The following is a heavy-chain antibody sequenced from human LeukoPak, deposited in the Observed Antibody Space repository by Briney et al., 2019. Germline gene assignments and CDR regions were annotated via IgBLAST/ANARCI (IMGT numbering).Heavy chain of an antibody. V-gene: IGHV3-7*01. D-gene: IGHD3-10*01. CDR3: ARDRPSITMVRGVIPTGRVYP. J-gene: IGHJ5*02. CDR2: IKEDGDEK. CDR1: DFRISTYW. Sequence: GGSLRLSCVASDFRISTYWMGWVRQAPGKGLEWVANIKEDGDEKHYVDSVKGRFTISRDNARNSVFLQMNSLRAEDTAVYYCARDRPSITMVRGVIPTGRVYPWGQGTLVTVSS.